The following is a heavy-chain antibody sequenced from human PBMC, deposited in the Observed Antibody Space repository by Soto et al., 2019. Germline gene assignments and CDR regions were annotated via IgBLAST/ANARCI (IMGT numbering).Heavy chain of an antibody. CDR1: GFTFSSYA. J-gene: IGHJ6*02. Sequence: PGGSLRLSCAASGFTFSSYAMHWVRQAPGKGLEWVAVISYDGSNKYYADSVKGRFTISRDNSKNTLYLQMNSLRAEDTAVYYCARGITMIQNGMDFWGQGTTVTVSS. D-gene: IGHD3-22*01. CDR2: ISYDGSNK. V-gene: IGHV3-30-3*01. CDR3: ARGITMIQNGMDF.